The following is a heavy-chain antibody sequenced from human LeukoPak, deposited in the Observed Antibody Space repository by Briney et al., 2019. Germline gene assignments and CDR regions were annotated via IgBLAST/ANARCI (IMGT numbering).Heavy chain of an antibody. J-gene: IGHJ5*02. V-gene: IGHV4-61*01. CDR3: AGTEPPTGNYNWFDP. Sequence: SETLSLTCTVSGGFVSSGSYYWTWIRQPPGKGLEWIGYISYSGSTNYNPSLKSRVTISVDTSKNQFSLNLSSVTAADTAVYYCAGTEPPTGNYNWFDPWGQGTLVTVSS. D-gene: IGHD1-14*01. CDR1: GGFVSSGSYY. CDR2: ISYSGST.